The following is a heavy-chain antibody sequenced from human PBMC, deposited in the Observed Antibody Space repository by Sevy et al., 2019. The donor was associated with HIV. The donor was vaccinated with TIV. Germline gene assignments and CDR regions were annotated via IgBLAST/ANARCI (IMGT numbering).Heavy chain of an antibody. D-gene: IGHD1-26*01. CDR3: ARDRFSGSLDY. CDR1: GFSFRSYA. Sequence: GGSLRLSCAASGFSFRSYAMHWVRQAPGKGLEWVALIEYDGSKKYYADSVKGRFTISRDNSKNTLYLQMNSLRAEDTATYYCARDRFSGSLDYWGQGPLVTVSS. J-gene: IGHJ4*02. V-gene: IGHV3-30*04. CDR2: IEYDGSKK.